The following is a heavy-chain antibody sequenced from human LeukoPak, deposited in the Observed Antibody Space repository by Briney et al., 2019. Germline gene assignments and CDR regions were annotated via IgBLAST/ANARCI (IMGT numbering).Heavy chain of an antibody. CDR3: ARGVLWFGESPFDP. V-gene: IGHV1-2*02. J-gene: IGHJ5*02. CDR1: GYTFTGYY. Sequence: ASVKVSCKASGYTFTGYYMHWVRQAPGQGLEWMGWINPNSGGTNYAQKFQGRVTMTRDTSISTAYMELSRLRSDDTAVYYCARGVLWFGESPFDPWGQGTLVTVSS. CDR2: INPNSGGT. D-gene: IGHD3-10*01.